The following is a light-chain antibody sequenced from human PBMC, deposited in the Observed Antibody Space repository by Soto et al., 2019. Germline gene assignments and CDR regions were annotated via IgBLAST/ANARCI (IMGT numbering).Light chain of an antibody. CDR2: RVS. CDR1: QSLVYSDGNTF. CDR3: MQSTHWRLA. Sequence: DVVMTQSPLSLPVTLGQPASISCRSRQSLVYSDGNTFLHWFQQSPGQSPRRLIYRVSNRDSGVPERFRGSGSGTDCTLKISRVEAEDGGAYSCMQSTHWRLAFGGGTKVDIK. V-gene: IGKV2-30*01. J-gene: IGKJ4*01.